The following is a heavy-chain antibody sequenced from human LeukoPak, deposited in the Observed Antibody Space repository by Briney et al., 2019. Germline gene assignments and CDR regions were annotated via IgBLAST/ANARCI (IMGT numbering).Heavy chain of an antibody. Sequence: SKTLSLTCTVSGGSIGTTNYYWGGLRQPPRKGLEWIGSIYYSETTYDNPSLESRVTISIETSRNQFSLSLSSVTAADTAVYYCARQRADYFYYYVDVWGKGTTVTVS. CDR1: GGSIGTTNYY. CDR2: IYYSETT. V-gene: IGHV4-39*01. CDR3: ARQRADYFYYYVDV. J-gene: IGHJ6*03. D-gene: IGHD3-9*01.